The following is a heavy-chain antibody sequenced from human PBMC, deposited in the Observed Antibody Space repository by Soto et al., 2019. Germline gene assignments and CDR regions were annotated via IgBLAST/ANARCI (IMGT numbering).Heavy chain of an antibody. V-gene: IGHV3-23*01. D-gene: IGHD2-15*01. CDR2: ISYTGSGT. CDR3: AYSTGFDY. J-gene: IGHJ4*02. Sequence: GGSLRLSCAASGFIFSTYTMSWVRQAPGEGLEWVSSISYTGSGTYYADSVKGRFTISRDNSKNTLFLQMNSLTAEDTAVYYCAYSTGFDYWGQGTLVTVSS. CDR1: GFIFSTYT.